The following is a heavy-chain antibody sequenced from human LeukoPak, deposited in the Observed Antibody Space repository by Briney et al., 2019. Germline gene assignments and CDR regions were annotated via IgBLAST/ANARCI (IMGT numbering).Heavy chain of an antibody. CDR3: AAEDDYVWKSYRSLDI. V-gene: IGHV1-58*02. CDR1: GFTFINSA. CDR2: IFVGSGDT. Sequence: AASVKVSCKAYGFTFINSAIQWVRQARGQRLEWIGWIFVGSGDTHYTQNFQGRVKITRDMSTSTAYMELSGLRPEDTAVYYCAAEDDYVWKSYRSLDIWGQGTTVSVSS. J-gene: IGHJ3*02. D-gene: IGHD3-16*02.